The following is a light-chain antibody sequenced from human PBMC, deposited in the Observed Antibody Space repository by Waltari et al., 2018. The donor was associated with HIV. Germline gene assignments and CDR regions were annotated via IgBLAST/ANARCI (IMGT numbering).Light chain of an antibody. CDR2: EVT. CDR3: CSYAGSHTFVV. V-gene: IGLV2-23*02. J-gene: IGLJ2*01. CDR1: NSDVGSYDL. Sequence: QSALTQPASVSGSPGQSVTISCAGSNSDVGSYDLVSWYQHHPGKAPKRLFYEVTKRPAGFSKRFSGSKSGNTASLTISGLQAEDEADYYCCSYAGSHTFVVFGGGTKLTVL.